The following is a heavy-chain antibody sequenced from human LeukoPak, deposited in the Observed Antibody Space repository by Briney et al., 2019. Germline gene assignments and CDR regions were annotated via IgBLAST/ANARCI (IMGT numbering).Heavy chain of an antibody. V-gene: IGHV4-34*01. CDR1: GGSFSGYY. J-gene: IGHJ4*02. CDR2: INHSGST. Sequence: PSETLSLTCAVYGGSFSGYYWSWIRQPPGKGLEWIGEINHSGSTNYNPSLKSRVTISVDTSMNQFSLKLSSVTAADTAVYYCARYPFLAYCGGDCYSGFDYWGQGTLVTVSS. CDR3: ARYPFLAYCGGDCYSGFDY. D-gene: IGHD2-21*02.